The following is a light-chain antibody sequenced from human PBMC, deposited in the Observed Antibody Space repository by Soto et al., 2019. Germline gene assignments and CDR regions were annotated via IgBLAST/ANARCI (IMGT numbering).Light chain of an antibody. V-gene: IGKV1-27*01. J-gene: IGKJ1*01. CDR3: QKYNIAPWT. Sequence: DIQMTQSPSSLSASVGDRVTITCRASQGISNYLAWYQQQPGKVPKLLIYVASTLQSGVPSRFSGSGSRTDLTLTISSMQPEDVETYYCQKYNIAPWTFGQGHKVEIK. CDR1: QGISNY. CDR2: VAS.